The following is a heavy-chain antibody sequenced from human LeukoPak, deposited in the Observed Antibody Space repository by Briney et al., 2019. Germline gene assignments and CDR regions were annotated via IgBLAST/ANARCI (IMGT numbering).Heavy chain of an antibody. CDR3: ARDGSGSYLALDY. D-gene: IGHD3-10*01. J-gene: IGHJ4*02. CDR2: ISSSSSYI. CDR1: GFTFSSYS. Sequence: GGSLRLSCAASGFTFSSYSMNWVRQAPGKGLEWVSSISSSSSYIFYTDSVKGRFTISRDNAKNSLYLQMNSLRAEDTAVYYCARDGSGSYLALDYWGQGTLVTVSS. V-gene: IGHV3-21*01.